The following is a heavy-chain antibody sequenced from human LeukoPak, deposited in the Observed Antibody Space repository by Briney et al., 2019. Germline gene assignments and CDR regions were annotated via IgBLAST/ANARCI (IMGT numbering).Heavy chain of an antibody. CDR3: ARADRDGNKRFLD. CDR1: GFTFSSYS. V-gene: IGHV3-7*04. D-gene: IGHD5-24*01. CDR2: IKKDGSEK. Sequence: PGGSLRLSCAASGFTFSSYSMNWVRQAPGKGLEWVANIKKDGSEKYYADSVKGRFTISRDNGKNLVSLQMNSLRDEDTAVYYCARADRDGNKRFLDWGQGTLVTVSS. J-gene: IGHJ4*02.